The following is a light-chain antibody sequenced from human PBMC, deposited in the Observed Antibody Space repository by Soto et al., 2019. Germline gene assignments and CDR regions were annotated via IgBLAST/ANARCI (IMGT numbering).Light chain of an antibody. J-gene: IGLJ1*01. Sequence: QSALTQPRSVSGSPGQSVAISCTGTSRDIEAYDYVSWYQQHPGKAPKLIISEVNKRPSGVSYRFSGSKSGNTASLTISGLQCEDEADYYCCSFAGSYYVFGTGTKVTVL. V-gene: IGLV2-11*01. CDR1: SRDIEAYDY. CDR3: CSFAGSYYV. CDR2: EVN.